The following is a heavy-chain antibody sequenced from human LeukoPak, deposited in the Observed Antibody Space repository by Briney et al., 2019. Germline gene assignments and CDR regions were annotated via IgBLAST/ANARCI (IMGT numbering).Heavy chain of an antibody. J-gene: IGHJ4*02. CDR2: IYYSGST. CDR3: ARAGDSSGYYLDY. CDR1: GGSISSYY. V-gene: IGHV4-59*01. Sequence: SETLSLTCTVYGGSISSYYWSWIRPPPGKGLEWIGYIYYSGSTNYNPSLKSRVTISVDTSKNQFSPKLSSVTAADTAVYYCARAGDSSGYYLDYWGQGTLVTVSS. D-gene: IGHD3-22*01.